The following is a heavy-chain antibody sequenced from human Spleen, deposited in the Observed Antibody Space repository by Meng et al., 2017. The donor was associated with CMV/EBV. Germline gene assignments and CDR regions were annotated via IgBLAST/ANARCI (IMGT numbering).Heavy chain of an antibody. J-gene: IGHJ4*02. D-gene: IGHD5-12*01. CDR1: GFTFSSYW. V-gene: IGHV3-74*01. CDR3: ARGGPGGSGYDF. CDR2: INSDGSST. Sequence: CAASGFTFSSYWMHWVRQAPGKGLVWVSRINSDGSSTSYADSVKGRFTISRDNAKNTLYLQMNSLRAEDTAVYYCARGGPGGSGYDFWGQGTLVTVS.